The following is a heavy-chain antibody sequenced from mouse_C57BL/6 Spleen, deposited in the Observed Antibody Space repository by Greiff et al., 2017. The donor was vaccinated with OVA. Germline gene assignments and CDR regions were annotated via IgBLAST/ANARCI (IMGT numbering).Heavy chain of an antibody. CDR1: GYTFTSYW. CDR3: AKEYYNPYYFDY. CDR2: IDPSDSYT. Sequence: QVQLQQPGAELVRPGTSVKLSCKASGYTFTSYWMHWVKQRPGQGLEWIGVIDPSDSYTNYNQKFKGKATLTVDTSSSTAYMQLSSLTSEDSAVYYCAKEYYNPYYFDYWGQGTTLTVSS. D-gene: IGHD1-3*01. J-gene: IGHJ2*01. V-gene: IGHV1-59*01.